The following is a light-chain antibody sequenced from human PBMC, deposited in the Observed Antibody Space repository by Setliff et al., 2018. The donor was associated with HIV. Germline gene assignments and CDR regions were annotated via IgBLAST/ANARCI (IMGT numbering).Light chain of an antibody. CDR3: CSYAGSYNGV. V-gene: IGLV2-11*01. CDR1: SSDVGAYNY. Sequence: SALTQPRSVSGSPGQSVTISCTGTSSDVGAYNYVSWYQQHPGKAPKLMICDVSKRPSGVPDRFSASKSGNTASLTISGLQAEDEADYYCCSYAGSYNGVFGGGTK. J-gene: IGLJ3*02. CDR2: DVS.